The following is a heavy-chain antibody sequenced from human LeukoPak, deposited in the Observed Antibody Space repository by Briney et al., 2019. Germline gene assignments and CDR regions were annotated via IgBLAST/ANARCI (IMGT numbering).Heavy chain of an antibody. CDR1: GFTFSSYE. J-gene: IGHJ4*02. CDR2: ISGFGSTI. Sequence: PGGSLRLSCAASGFTFSSYEMNWVRQAPGKGLEWVSYISGFGSTIYYADSVKGRFTISRDNAKNSLYLQMNSLRAEDTAVYYCARDGGSGWYGYYFDYWGQGTLVTVSS. D-gene: IGHD6-19*01. CDR3: ARDGGSGWYGYYFDY. V-gene: IGHV3-48*03.